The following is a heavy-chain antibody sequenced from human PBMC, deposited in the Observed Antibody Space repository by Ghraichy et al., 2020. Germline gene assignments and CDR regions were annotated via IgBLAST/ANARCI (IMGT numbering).Heavy chain of an antibody. V-gene: IGHV1-18*01. CDR3: ARGRGSYYDFWSGYPKRRSAFDI. Sequence: ASVKVSCKASGYTFTSYGISWVRQAPGQGLEWMGWISAYNGNTNYAHNLQGRVTMTTDTSTSTAYMELRSLRSDDTAVYYCARGRGSYYDFWSGYPKRRSAFDIWGQGTMVTVSS. D-gene: IGHD3-3*01. CDR1: GYTFTSYG. CDR2: ISAYNGNT. J-gene: IGHJ3*02.